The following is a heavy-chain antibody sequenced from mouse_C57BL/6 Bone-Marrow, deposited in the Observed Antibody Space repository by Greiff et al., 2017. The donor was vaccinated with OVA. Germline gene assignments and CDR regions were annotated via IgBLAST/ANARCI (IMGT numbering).Heavy chain of an antibody. CDR2: ISYDGSN. V-gene: IGHV3-6*01. Sequence: EVQLVESGPGLVKPSQSLSLTCSVTGYSITSGYYWNWIRQFPGNKLEWMGYISYDGSNNYNPSLKNRISITRDTSKNQFFLKLNSVTTEDTATYYCARVDYYGSDYFDYWGQGTTLTVSS. J-gene: IGHJ2*01. CDR3: ARVDYYGSDYFDY. CDR1: GYSITSGYY. D-gene: IGHD1-1*01.